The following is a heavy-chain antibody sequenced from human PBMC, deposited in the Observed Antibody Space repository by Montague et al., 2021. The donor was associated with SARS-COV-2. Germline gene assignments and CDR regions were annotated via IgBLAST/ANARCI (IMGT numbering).Heavy chain of an antibody. V-gene: IGHV4-4*02. CDR1: GDSISSRSW. Sequence: SETLSLTCAVSGDSISSRSWWSWVRQSPGKGLEWIADVYHTGSTNYNASLASRVSLSLDTSKNQFSMRLSSVTAADTALYYCIRGLASVDSWGRGTLATASS. CDR3: IRGLASVDS. J-gene: IGHJ5*01. CDR2: VYHTGST.